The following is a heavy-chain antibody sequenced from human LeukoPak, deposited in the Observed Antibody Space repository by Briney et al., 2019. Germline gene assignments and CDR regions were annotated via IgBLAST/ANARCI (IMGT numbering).Heavy chain of an antibody. CDR2: RYDTGGT. Sequence: SETLCLTCTVSGGSISSNYWSWIRQPPGKGLEWIGCRYDTGGTNLNPSLQSRVTISVATSKIQFSLKLPSVTAADTAVYYCARDSGSYSFQSWGQGTLVTVFS. J-gene: IGHJ4*02. V-gene: IGHV4-59*01. CDR1: GGSISSNY. D-gene: IGHD1-26*01. CDR3: ARDSGSYSFQS.